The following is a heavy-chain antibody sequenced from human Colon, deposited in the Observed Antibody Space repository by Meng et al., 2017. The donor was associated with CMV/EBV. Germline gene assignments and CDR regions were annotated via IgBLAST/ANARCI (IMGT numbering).Heavy chain of an antibody. J-gene: IGHJ4*02. V-gene: IGHV3-30-3*01. D-gene: IGHD1-26*01. CDR2: ISSDGSLK. CDR1: GFTFGSYA. CDR3: ARVGDYPGGYYDY. Sequence: GSLRLSCAASGFTFGSYALHWVRQAPGKGLEWVALISSDGSLKYYTDSVKGRFTVSRDNSKNTLYLQMTSLRDEDTAVYSCARVGDYPGGYYDYWGQGTLVTVSS.